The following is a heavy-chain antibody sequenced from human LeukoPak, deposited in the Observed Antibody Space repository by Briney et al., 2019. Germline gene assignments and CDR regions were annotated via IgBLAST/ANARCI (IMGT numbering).Heavy chain of an antibody. CDR3: ARDYGVYYYYMDV. J-gene: IGHJ6*03. V-gene: IGHV3-20*04. CDR1: GFKFDDYG. Sequence: GGSLRLSCAASGFKFDDYGMGWVRHAPGKGLEWVAGINWRGGATDYADSVKGRFTISRDNAKNSLFLQMNSLRAEDTAVYYCARDYGVYYYYMDVWGKGTTVTVSS. D-gene: IGHD3-10*01. CDR2: INWRGGAT.